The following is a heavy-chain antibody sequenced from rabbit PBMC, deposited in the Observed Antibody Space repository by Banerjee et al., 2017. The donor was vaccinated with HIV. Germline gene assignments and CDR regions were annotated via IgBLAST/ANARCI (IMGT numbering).Heavy chain of an antibody. D-gene: IGHD4-2*01. V-gene: IGHV1S45*01. CDR2: IYTGSSGST. CDR1: GFSFSSSYW. J-gene: IGHJ4*01. Sequence: QEQLEESGGDLVKPEGSLTLTCTASGFSFSSSYWICWVRQAPGKGLEWIACIYTGSSGSTYYASWAKGRFTISKTSSTTVTLQMTSLTAADTATYFCTRDAGAWRNLWGPGTLVTVS. CDR3: TRDAGAWRNL.